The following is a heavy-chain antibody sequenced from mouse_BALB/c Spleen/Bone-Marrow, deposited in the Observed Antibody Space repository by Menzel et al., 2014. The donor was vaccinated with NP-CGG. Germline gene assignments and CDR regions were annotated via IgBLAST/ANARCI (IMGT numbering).Heavy chain of an antibody. CDR2: IDPSDNYT. V-gene: IGHV1-69*02. Sequence: QVQLQQSGVEFVKPGASVKLSCKASGYTFTSYWMHWVKQRPGQGLEWIGEIDPSDNYTKYNQNFKGKATLTVDKSSSTAYMQLSSLTSEDSAVYYCARTDYDYDWFAYWGQGTLVTVSA. CDR3: ARTDYDYDWFAY. D-gene: IGHD2-4*01. CDR1: GYTFTSYW. J-gene: IGHJ3*01.